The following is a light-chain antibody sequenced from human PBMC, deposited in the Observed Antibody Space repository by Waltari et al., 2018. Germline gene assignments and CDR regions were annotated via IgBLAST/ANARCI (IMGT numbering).Light chain of an antibody. CDR2: DAS. V-gene: IGKV3-11*01. Sequence: EIVLTQSPATLSLSPGERATLSCRASQSVSRFSWYQQKPGQAPRLLIYDASNRATGIPARFSGSGSGTDFTLIISSLEPEDFAVYYCQERSNSYIFGQGTKLEIK. J-gene: IGKJ2*01. CDR1: QSVSRF. CDR3: QERSNSYI.